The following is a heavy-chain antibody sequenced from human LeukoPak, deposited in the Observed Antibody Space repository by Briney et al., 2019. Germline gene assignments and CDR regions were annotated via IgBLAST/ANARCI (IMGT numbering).Heavy chain of an antibody. CDR1: GFTFSSYW. CDR2: IKQDGSEK. Sequence: PGGSLRLSCAASGFTFSSYWMNWVRQAPGKGLEWVANIKQDGSEKYYVDSVKGRFTISRDNAKNSLYLQMNSLRAEDTAVYYCARDNFGGRSHWYDYWGQGALVTVSS. J-gene: IGHJ4*02. V-gene: IGHV3-7*01. D-gene: IGHD6-13*01. CDR3: ARDNFGGRSHWYDY.